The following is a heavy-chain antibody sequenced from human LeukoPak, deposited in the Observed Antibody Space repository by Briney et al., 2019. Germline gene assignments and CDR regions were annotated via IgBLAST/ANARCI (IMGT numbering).Heavy chain of an antibody. J-gene: IGHJ4*02. Sequence: PSETLSLTCAVYGGSFSGYYWSWIRQPPGKGLEWIGEINHSGSTNYSPSLKSRVTISVDTSKNQFSLKLSSVTAADTAVYYCARRIAVAGTVDYWGQGTLVTVSS. CDR1: GGSFSGYY. D-gene: IGHD6-19*01. CDR3: ARRIAVAGTVDY. CDR2: INHSGST. V-gene: IGHV4-34*01.